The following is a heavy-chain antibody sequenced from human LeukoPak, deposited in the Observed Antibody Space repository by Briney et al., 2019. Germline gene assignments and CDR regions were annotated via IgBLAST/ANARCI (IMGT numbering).Heavy chain of an antibody. CDR2: INYSGST. J-gene: IGHJ4*02. Sequence: SETLSLTCAVYGGSFSGYYWSWLRQPPGKGLEWIGEINYSGSTNYNPSLKSRGTISVDTSKNQFSLKLSSVTAADTAVYYCAREPMELRHYFDYWGQGTLVTVSS. V-gene: IGHV4-34*01. D-gene: IGHD1-7*01. CDR3: AREPMELRHYFDY. CDR1: GGSFSGYY.